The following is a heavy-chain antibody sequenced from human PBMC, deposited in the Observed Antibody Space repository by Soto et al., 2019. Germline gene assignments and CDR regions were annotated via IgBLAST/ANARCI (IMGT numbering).Heavy chain of an antibody. J-gene: IGHJ6*02. CDR1: GGSITSHY. V-gene: IGHV4-59*08. D-gene: IGHD3-10*01. Sequence: QVQLQESGPGLVKPSETLSLTCSVSGGSITSHYCSWFRQPPGKGLEWIGYIHHSGSTSYNPSLTSRLTMSVETSKNQFSLKVSSVTAADTALYYCARQGFGQLHGLVDVWGPGTTVTVSS. CDR3: ARQGFGQLHGLVDV. CDR2: IHHSGST.